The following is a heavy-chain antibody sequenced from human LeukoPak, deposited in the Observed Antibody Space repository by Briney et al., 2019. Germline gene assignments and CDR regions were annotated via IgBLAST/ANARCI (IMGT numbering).Heavy chain of an antibody. CDR3: ASSGYGQSDSGGY. J-gene: IGHJ4*02. V-gene: IGHV1-69*05. D-gene: IGHD3-22*01. Sequence: SVKVSCKASGGTFSSSAISWVRQAPGQGLEWMGGINPVFGTANYAQKFQGRVTITTDESTSTAYMELSSLRSEDTAVYYCASSGYGQSDSGGYWGQGTLVTVSS. CDR1: GGTFSSSA. CDR2: INPVFGTA.